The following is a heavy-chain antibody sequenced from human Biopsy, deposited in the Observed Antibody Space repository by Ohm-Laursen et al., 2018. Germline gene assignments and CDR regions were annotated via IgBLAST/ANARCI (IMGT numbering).Heavy chain of an antibody. CDR3: ARVRGGFLEWFDY. D-gene: IGHD3-3*01. CDR1: RDSISNYY. CDR2: IYYSGTT. V-gene: IGHV4-59*01. Sequence: PGTLSLTCTVSRDSISNYYWTWIRQPPGKGLEWIASIYYSGTTNKNPSLKSRVTISVDTSKRQFYLELSSVTAADTAIYYCARVRGGFLEWFDYWGQGTLITVSS. J-gene: IGHJ5*01.